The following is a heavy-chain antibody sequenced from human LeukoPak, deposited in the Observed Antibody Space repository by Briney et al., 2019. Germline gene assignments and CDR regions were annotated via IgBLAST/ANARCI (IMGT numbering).Heavy chain of an antibody. CDR2: IYYSGST. CDR1: GGSISSSSYY. Sequence: SETLSLTCTVSGGSISSSSYYWGWIRQPPGKGLEWIGSIYYSGSTYYNPSLKSRVTISVDTSKNQFSLKLSSVTAADTAVYYCARQTAPAGNPVDYWGQGTLVTVSS. J-gene: IGHJ4*02. D-gene: IGHD6-13*01. CDR3: ARQTAPAGNPVDY. V-gene: IGHV4-39*01.